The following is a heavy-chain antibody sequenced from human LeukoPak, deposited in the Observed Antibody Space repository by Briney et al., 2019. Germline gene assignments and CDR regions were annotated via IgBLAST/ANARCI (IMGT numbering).Heavy chain of an antibody. V-gene: IGHV4-4*02. D-gene: IGHD6-13*01. Sequence: SETLSLTCAVSGGSISSSNWWSWVRQPPGKGLEWIGEIYHSGSTNYNPSLKSRVTISVDKSKNQFSLKLSSVTAADTAVYYCARDHSSSWPLGIDYWGQGTLVTVSS. J-gene: IGHJ4*02. CDR3: ARDHSSSWPLGIDY. CDR1: GGSISSSNW. CDR2: IYHSGST.